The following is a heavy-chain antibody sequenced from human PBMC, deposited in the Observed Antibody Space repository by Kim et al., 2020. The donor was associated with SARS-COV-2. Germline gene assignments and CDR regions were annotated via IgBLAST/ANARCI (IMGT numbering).Heavy chain of an antibody. D-gene: IGHD3-10*01. CDR3: ARADMVRGVIVDY. Sequence: TRSRTWTVSGGSMRSGGYYWSWIRQHPGKGLEWIGYIYYSGSTYYNPSLKSRVTISVDTSKNQFSLKLSSVTAADTAVYYFARADMVRGVIVDYWGQG. J-gene: IGHJ4*02. CDR2: IYYSGST. CDR1: GGSMRSGGYY. V-gene: IGHV4-31*02.